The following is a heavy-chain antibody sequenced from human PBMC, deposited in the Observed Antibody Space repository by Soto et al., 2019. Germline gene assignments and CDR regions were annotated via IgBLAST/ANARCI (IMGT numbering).Heavy chain of an antibody. CDR2: IFYSGST. Sequence: SETLSLTCTVSGGSINSYYWSWIRQPPGKGLEWIGFIFYSGSTNYNPSLKSRVTISIDTSKNQFSLKLSSVTAANTAVYYCARRYGYSFDYWGQGTLVTVSS. J-gene: IGHJ4*02. D-gene: IGHD4-4*01. V-gene: IGHV4-59*01. CDR1: GGSINSYY. CDR3: ARRYGYSFDY.